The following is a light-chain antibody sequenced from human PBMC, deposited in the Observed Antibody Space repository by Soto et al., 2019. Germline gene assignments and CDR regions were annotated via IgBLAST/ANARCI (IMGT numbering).Light chain of an antibody. Sequence: EIVLTQSPATLSLSPGEIATLSCRASQSVSSYLAWSQQKPGQAPSLLIYDASNMATVIPARFSGSGSGTDFTLTISSLEPEYFAVYYCQQRSNWPLTFGQGTRLEIK. CDR3: QQRSNWPLT. CDR1: QSVSSY. CDR2: DAS. V-gene: IGKV3-11*01. J-gene: IGKJ5*01.